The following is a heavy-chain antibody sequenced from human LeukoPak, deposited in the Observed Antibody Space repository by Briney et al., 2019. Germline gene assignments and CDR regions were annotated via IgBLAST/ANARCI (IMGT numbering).Heavy chain of an antibody. Sequence: GGSLRLSCAASGFTFSSYAMSWVRQAPGKVLEWVSAISGSGGSTYYADSVKGRFTISRDNSKNTLYLRMNSLRAEDTAVYYCAKDSTSTYSSSWYIPWFDPWGQGTLVTVSS. CDR1: GFTFSSYA. CDR3: AKDSTSTYSSSWYIPWFDP. J-gene: IGHJ5*02. V-gene: IGHV3-23*01. CDR2: ISGSGGST. D-gene: IGHD6-13*01.